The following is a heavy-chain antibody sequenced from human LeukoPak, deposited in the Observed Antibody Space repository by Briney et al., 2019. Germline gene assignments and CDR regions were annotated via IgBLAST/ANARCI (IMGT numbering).Heavy chain of an antibody. CDR1: GFTFSSYT. J-gene: IGHJ4*02. Sequence: KTGGSLRLSCAASGFTFSSYTMNWVRQAPGKGLEWVSSISSSGTSIFYADSGKGRFAISGDNAKNSLYLQMNSLRAEDTAVYYCARDRNYDILTGSEGGPVFDYWGQGTLVTVSS. V-gene: IGHV3-21*01. D-gene: IGHD3-9*01. CDR3: ARDRNYDILTGSEGGPVFDY. CDR2: ISSSGTSI.